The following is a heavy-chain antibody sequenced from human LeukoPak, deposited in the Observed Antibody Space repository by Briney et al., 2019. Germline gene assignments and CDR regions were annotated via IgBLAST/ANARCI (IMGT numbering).Heavy chain of an antibody. D-gene: IGHD4-23*01. CDR3: ATACSRKKTYGGNLAAPFDY. CDR2: ISAYNGNT. V-gene: IGHV1-18*01. Sequence: GASVKVSCKASGYTFTSYGISWVRQAPGQGLEWMGWISAYNGNTNYAQKFQGRVTMTEDTSTDTAYMELSSLRSEDTAVYYCATACSRKKTYGGNLAAPFDYWGQGTLVTVSS. CDR1: GYTFTSYG. J-gene: IGHJ4*02.